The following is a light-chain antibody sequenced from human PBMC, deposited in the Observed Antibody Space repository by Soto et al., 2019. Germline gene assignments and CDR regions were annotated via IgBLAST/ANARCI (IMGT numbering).Light chain of an antibody. J-gene: IGKJ5*01. Sequence: EIVLTQSPGTLSLSPGERATLSCRASQSVSSSYLAWYQQKPGQAPRLLIYGASSRATGIPDRFSGSGSGTDFTLTISTLEPEDYAVYYCQQYDISPPITFGQGTRLEI. V-gene: IGKV3-20*01. CDR1: QSVSSSY. CDR2: GAS. CDR3: QQYDISPPIT.